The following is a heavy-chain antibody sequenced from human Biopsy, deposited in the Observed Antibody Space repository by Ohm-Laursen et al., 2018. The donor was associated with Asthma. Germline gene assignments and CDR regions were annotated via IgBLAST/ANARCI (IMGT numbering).Heavy chain of an antibody. J-gene: IGHJ4*02. D-gene: IGHD6-6*01. V-gene: IGHV3-30*03. Sequence: SLRLSCSAFGFTFSNYAMHWVRQAPGKGLEWVALISYEGSNKHYAESVKGRITISRDNSKDTLYLQVNSLRGDDTAVYYCARGKTWGRSYYFDYWGQGTLVTVSS. CDR3: ARGKTWGRSYYFDY. CDR1: GFTFSNYA. CDR2: ISYEGSNK.